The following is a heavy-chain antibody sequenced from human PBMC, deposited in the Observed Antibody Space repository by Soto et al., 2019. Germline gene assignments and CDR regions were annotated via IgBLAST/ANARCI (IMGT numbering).Heavy chain of an antibody. CDR3: ARGLNWKAGMEV. V-gene: IGHV1-2*02. Sequence: ASVKGSCKASGCTFTGYYMHWVRQAPGQGLEWMGWINPNSGGTNYAQKFQGRVTMTRDTSISTAYMALSRLRYDDKAVYYCARGLNWKAGMEVRGKGTTVTVSS. D-gene: IGHD1-1*01. CDR2: INPNSGGT. CDR1: GCTFTGYY. J-gene: IGHJ6*04.